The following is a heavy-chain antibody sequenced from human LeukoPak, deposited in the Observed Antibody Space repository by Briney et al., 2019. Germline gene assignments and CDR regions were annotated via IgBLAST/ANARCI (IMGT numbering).Heavy chain of an antibody. Sequence: GGSLRLSCAASGFTFRSYWMHWVRQAPGKGLVWVSRINSDGSSVAYADSVKGRYTISRDNAKNTLYLQMSSLRAEDTAVYYCARDRVDFWSGYDAFDIWGQGTMVTVSS. V-gene: IGHV3-74*01. J-gene: IGHJ3*02. D-gene: IGHD3-3*01. CDR3: ARDRVDFWSGYDAFDI. CDR1: GFTFRSYW. CDR2: INSDGSSV.